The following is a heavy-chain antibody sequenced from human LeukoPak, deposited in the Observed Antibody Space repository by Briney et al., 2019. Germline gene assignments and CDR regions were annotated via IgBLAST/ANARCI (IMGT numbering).Heavy chain of an antibody. V-gene: IGHV4-59*08. CDR3: ARHSSSWYPDF. J-gene: IGHJ4*02. Sequence: SETLSLTCTVSGGSIRSYYWSWVRQPPGKGREWVGYIHYTGSTNYNPSLKGRVTISVNTTKNQFSLQLSSVTATDTSVYFCARHSSSWYPDFWGQGTVVTVSS. D-gene: IGHD6-13*01. CDR1: GGSIRSYY. CDR2: IHYTGST.